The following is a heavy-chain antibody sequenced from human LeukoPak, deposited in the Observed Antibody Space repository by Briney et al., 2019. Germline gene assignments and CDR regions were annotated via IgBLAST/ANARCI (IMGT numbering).Heavy chain of an antibody. D-gene: IGHD1-26*01. CDR3: ARGGNYWPQWWFDP. J-gene: IGHJ5*02. CDR2: IYYTGST. CDR1: GGSISTYY. V-gene: IGHV4-59*01. Sequence: PSETLSLTCTVSGGSISTYYWSWIRQPPGKGLEWIGYIYYTGSTSYNPSLTSRVTMSLDASKNQSSLELNSVTPADTAVYYCARGGNYWPQWWFDPWGRGTLVSVSS.